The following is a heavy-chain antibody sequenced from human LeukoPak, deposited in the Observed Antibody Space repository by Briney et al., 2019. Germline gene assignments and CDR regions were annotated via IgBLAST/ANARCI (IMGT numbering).Heavy chain of an antibody. Sequence: SETLSLTCAVSGHPFSSGYYYSWIRQTPGRVLEWIGTIHHTGFTLYSPSLKSRVTITADTAKNHFSLNLRSVTAADTAVYYCARYGDHRFNRLDPWGQGILVTVSS. CDR1: GHPFSSGYY. V-gene: IGHV4-38-2*01. D-gene: IGHD3-3*01. CDR2: IHHTGFT. J-gene: IGHJ5*02. CDR3: ARYGDHRFNRLDP.